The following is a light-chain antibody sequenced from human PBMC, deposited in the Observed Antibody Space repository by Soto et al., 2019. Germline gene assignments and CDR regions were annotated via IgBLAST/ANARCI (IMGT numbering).Light chain of an antibody. CDR1: QSVSSN. V-gene: IGKV3-15*01. CDR3: QQYNYWPPLT. Sequence: EIVMTQSPGTLSVSPGERVTLSCRASQSVSSNVAWYQQKPGPAPRLLIYGASTRATGIPARFSGSGSGTELTLTISILQSEDFAVYYCQQYNYWPPLTFGGGTKVEI. CDR2: GAS. J-gene: IGKJ4*01.